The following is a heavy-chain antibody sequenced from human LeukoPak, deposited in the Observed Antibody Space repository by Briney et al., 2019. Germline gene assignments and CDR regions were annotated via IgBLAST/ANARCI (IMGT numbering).Heavy chain of an antibody. Sequence: GSLRLSCAASGFTFSSYGMHWVRQAPGKGLEWVAFIRYDGSNKYYADSVKGRFTISRDNAKNLMYLQMNSLRVEDTAMYHCARYDVTLHAGFDSWGQGTLVTVSS. J-gene: IGHJ4*02. V-gene: IGHV3-30*02. CDR2: IRYDGSNK. CDR1: GFTFSSYG. CDR3: ARYDVTLHAGFDS. D-gene: IGHD4-23*01.